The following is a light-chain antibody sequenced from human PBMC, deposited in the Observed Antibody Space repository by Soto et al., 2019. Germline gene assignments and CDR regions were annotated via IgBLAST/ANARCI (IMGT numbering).Light chain of an antibody. CDR1: QSISSTY. Sequence: EIVLTQSPGTLSLSPGERATLSCRASQSISSTYLAGYQQKPGQAPRLLIYGASSRATGIPDRFSGSGSGTDFTLTISRLEPEDFAVYYCRQYGGSPPYTFGQGTKLEIK. CDR2: GAS. V-gene: IGKV3-20*01. CDR3: RQYGGSPPYT. J-gene: IGKJ2*01.